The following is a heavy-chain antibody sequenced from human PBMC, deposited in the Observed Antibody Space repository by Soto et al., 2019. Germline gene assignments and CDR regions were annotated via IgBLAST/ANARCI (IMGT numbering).Heavy chain of an antibody. J-gene: IGHJ5*02. D-gene: IGHD6-6*01. V-gene: IGHV3-23*01. Sequence: GGSLRLSCAASGFTFTSYAMSWVRQAPGKGLEWVSGISGSGGMTYYADSVKGRFTISRDNSKNTLYLQMNSLRAEDTAVYYCAKWIAARPGGQFDPWGQGTLVTVSS. CDR2: ISGSGGMT. CDR3: AKWIAARPGGQFDP. CDR1: GFTFTSYA.